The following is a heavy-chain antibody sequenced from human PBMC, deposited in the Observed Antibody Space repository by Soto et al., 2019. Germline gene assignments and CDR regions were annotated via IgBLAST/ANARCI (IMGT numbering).Heavy chain of an antibody. CDR3: ATHGEAHYYYGMDV. CDR1: GGTFSSYA. Sequence: QVQLVQSGAEVKKPGSSVKVSCKASGGTFSSYAISWVRQAPGQGLEWMGGIIPIFGTANYAQKFQGRVTITADESTSTAYMELSSLRSEDTAVYYCATHGEAHYYYGMDVWGQGTTVTVPS. J-gene: IGHJ6*02. CDR2: IIPIFGTA. V-gene: IGHV1-69*12. D-gene: IGHD3-10*01.